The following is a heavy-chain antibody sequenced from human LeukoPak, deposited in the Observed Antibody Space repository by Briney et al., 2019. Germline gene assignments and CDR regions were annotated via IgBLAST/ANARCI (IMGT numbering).Heavy chain of an antibody. Sequence: ASVKVSCKASGYTFTSYGISWVRQAPGQGLEWMGWISAYNGNTNYAQKLQGRVTMTTDTSTSTAYMELRSLRSDDTAVYYCARDYYDGSGYGALVGWFDPWGQGTLVTVSS. V-gene: IGHV1-18*01. CDR3: ARDYYDGSGYGALVGWFDP. CDR1: GYTFTSYG. J-gene: IGHJ5*02. CDR2: ISAYNGNT. D-gene: IGHD3-22*01.